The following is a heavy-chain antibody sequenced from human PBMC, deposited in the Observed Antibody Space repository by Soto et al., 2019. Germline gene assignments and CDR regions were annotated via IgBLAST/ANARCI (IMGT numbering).Heavy chain of an antibody. CDR1: GYTFTGYY. V-gene: IGHV1-2*02. D-gene: IGHD5-18*01. Sequence: ASVKVSCKASGYTFTGYYMHWVRQAPGQGLEWMGWINPNSGGTNYAQKFQGRVTMTRDTSISTAYMELSRLRSDDTAVYYCAREFVQLWPLGYYGMDVWGQGTTVTVSS. CDR2: INPNSGGT. CDR3: AREFVQLWPLGYYGMDV. J-gene: IGHJ6*02.